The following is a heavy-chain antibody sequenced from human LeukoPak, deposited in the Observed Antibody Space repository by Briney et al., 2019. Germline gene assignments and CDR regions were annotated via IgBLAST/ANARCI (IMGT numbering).Heavy chain of an antibody. D-gene: IGHD6-13*01. J-gene: IGHJ6*03. V-gene: IGHV4-59*01. Sequence: SETLSLTCTVSGGSISSYYWSWIRQPPGKGLEWIGYIYYSGSTNYNPSLKSRVTISVDTSKNQFSLKLSSVTAADTAVYYCVRQAMSSSWEKYYYYYMDVWGKGTTVTVSS. CDR2: IYYSGST. CDR3: VRQAMSSSWEKYYYYYMDV. CDR1: GGSISSYY.